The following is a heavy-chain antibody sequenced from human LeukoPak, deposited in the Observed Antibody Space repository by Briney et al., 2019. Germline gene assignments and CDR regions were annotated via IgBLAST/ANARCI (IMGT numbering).Heavy chain of an antibody. D-gene: IGHD6-13*01. V-gene: IGHV3-53*01. CDR2: IYSGGST. J-gene: IGHJ4*02. CDR3: ASRPGIVADY. CDR1: GFTFSLYY. Sequence: GGSLRLSCAASGFTFSLYYMTWVRQAPGKGLEWVSVIYSGGSTYYADSVKGRFTISRDNSKNTLYLQMNSLRAEDTAVYYCASRPGIVADYWGQGTLVTVSS.